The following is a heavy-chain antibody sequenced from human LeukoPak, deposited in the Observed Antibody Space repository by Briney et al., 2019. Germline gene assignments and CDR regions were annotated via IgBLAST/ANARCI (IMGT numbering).Heavy chain of an antibody. J-gene: IGHJ4*02. CDR1: GYTFTSYG. CDR2: ISAYNGNT. Sequence: ASVKVSCKASGYTFTSYGISWVRQAPGQGREWMGWISAYNGNTNYAQKLQGRVTMTTDTSTSTAYMELRSLRSDDTAVYYCARAYLVVVAAKDFDYWGQGTLVTVSS. CDR3: ARAYLVVVAAKDFDY. D-gene: IGHD2-15*01. V-gene: IGHV1-18*01.